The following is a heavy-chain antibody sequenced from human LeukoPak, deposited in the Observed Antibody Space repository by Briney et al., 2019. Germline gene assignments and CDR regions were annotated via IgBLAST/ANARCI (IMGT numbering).Heavy chain of an antibody. CDR2: INQDGSEK. V-gene: IGHV3-7*01. CDR3: ARDLVVVGSYFYYGMDV. J-gene: IGHJ6*02. D-gene: IGHD2-21*01. CDR1: GFSISAYW. Sequence: GGSLRLSCAASGFSISAYWMTWVRQAPGKGLEWVANINQDGSEKYSVDSLKGRFTISRDNAKNSLYLQMDSLRAEDTAVYYCARDLVVVGSYFYYGMDVWGQGTTVTVSS.